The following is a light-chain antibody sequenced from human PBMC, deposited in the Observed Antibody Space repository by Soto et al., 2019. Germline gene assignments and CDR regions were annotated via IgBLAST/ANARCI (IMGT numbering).Light chain of an antibody. CDR3: SSYTSSSTYV. J-gene: IGLJ1*01. V-gene: IGLV2-14*01. CDR2: DVS. CDR1: SSDVGNYNY. Sequence: SALTQPASVSGSPGQSITISCTGTSSDVGNYNYVSWYQQHPGKAPKLMIHDVSNRPSGVSNRFSGSKSGNTASLTISGLQAEDEADYYCSSYTSSSTYVFGTGTKVTVL.